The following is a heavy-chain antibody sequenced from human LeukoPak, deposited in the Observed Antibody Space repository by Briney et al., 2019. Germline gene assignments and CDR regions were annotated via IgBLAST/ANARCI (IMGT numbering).Heavy chain of an antibody. CDR1: GFTVSSNY. J-gene: IGHJ3*02. CDR3: ARWLSDAFDM. D-gene: IGHD3-22*01. V-gene: IGHV3-53*01. Sequence: GGSLRLSCAGSGFTVSSNYMSWVRQAPGKGLEWVSIIYSGNSTYYADSVKGRFTISRDNSKNTLYLQMNSLRAEDTAVYYCARWLSDAFDMWGQGTMVTVSS. CDR2: IYSGNST.